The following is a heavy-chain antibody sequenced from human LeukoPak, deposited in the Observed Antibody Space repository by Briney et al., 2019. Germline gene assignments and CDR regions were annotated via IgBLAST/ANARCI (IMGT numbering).Heavy chain of an antibody. CDR2: IYTSGST. CDR1: GGSISSFY. CDR3: ARDQYYYDSSGYLTFDY. J-gene: IGHJ4*02. D-gene: IGHD3-22*01. V-gene: IGHV4-4*07. Sequence: SETLSLTCTVSGGSISSFYWSWIRQPAGKGLEWIGRIYTSGSTNYNPSLKSRVTMSVDTSKNQFSLKLSSVTAADTAVYYCARDQYYYDSSGYLTFDYWGQGTLVTVSS.